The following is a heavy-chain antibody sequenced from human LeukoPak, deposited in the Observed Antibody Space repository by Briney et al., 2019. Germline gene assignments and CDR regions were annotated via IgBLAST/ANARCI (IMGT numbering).Heavy chain of an antibody. D-gene: IGHD3-3*01. V-gene: IGHV4-61*02. CDR1: GGSISSGSYY. CDR3: ARDREDDFWSGPADGYDAFDI. CDR2: IYTSGST. Sequence: SETLSLTCTVSGGSISSGSYYWSWIRQPAGKGLEWIGRIYTSGSTNYNPSLKSRVTISVDTSKNQFSLKLSSVTAADTAVYYCARDREDDFWSGPADGYDAFDIWGQGTMVTVSS. J-gene: IGHJ3*02.